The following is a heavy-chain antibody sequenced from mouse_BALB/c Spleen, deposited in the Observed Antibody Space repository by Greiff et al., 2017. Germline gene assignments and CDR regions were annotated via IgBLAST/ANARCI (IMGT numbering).Heavy chain of an antibody. CDR2: INPSNGGT. CDR3: TRYYRYDVGYFDY. J-gene: IGHJ2*01. CDR1: GYTFTSYY. D-gene: IGHD2-14*01. V-gene: IGHV1S81*02. Sequence: VQLQQSGAELVKPGASVKLSCKASGYTFTSYYMYWVKQRPGQGLEWIGEINPSNGGTNFNEKFKSKATLTVDKSSSTAYMQLSSLTSEDSAVYYCTRYYRYDVGYFDYWGQGTTLTVSS.